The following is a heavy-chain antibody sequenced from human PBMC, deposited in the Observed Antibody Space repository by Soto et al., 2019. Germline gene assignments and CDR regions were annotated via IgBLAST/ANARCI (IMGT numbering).Heavy chain of an antibody. CDR3: TTGPWGVCRGGSCYWFAS. Sequence: GGSLRLSCAASGFTFINAWMNWVRQAPGKGLEWVGRIKSKTDGGTTDYAAPVKGRFTISRDDSKNTLFLQMNSLKTEDTAVYYCTTGPWGVCRGGSCYWFASWCQGTRVTVSS. J-gene: IGHJ5*01. CDR1: GFTFINAW. V-gene: IGHV3-15*07. D-gene: IGHD2-15*01. CDR2: IKSKTDGGTT.